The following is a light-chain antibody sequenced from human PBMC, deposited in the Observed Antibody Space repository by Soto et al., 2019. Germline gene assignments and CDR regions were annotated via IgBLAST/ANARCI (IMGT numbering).Light chain of an antibody. CDR1: QNIGNY. J-gene: IGKJ1*01. Sequence: DIQMTQAQSSLSASIGDRVTIACRASQNIGNYLTWFQQKPGKAPKLLVYAASTLQSGVPSRFTGSGSGTDFSLSISSLQPEDVATYFCQRSHTSPRTFGPGTRVEI. CDR2: AAS. V-gene: IGKV1-39*01. CDR3: QRSHTSPRT.